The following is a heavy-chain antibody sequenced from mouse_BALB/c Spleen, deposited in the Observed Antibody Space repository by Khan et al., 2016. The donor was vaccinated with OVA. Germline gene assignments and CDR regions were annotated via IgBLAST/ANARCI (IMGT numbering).Heavy chain of an antibody. CDR2: ISSGVT. D-gene: IGHD1-1*01. CDR3: ARGNYYGYYFDY. J-gene: IGHJ2*01. V-gene: IGHV3-2*02. CDR1: GYSITSGYA. Sequence: EVQLQESGPGLVKPSQSLSLTCTVTGYSITSGYAWNWIRQFPGNKLEWMGYISSGVTSYNPSLKSRISITRYTSTNQFFLQLNSLTTEDTATYYCARGNYYGYYFDYWGQGTTLTVSS.